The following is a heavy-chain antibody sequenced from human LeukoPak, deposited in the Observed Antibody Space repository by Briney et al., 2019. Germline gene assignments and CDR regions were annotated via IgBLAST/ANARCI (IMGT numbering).Heavy chain of an antibody. CDR1: GGSISSYY. V-gene: IGHV4-59*01. D-gene: IGHD2-15*01. Sequence: PSETLSLTCTVSGGSISSYYWSWIRLPPGKGLEWIGYIYYSGSTNYNPSLKSRVTISVDTSKNQFSLTLSSVTAADTAVYYCARDLVGYFDYWGQGTLVTVSS. CDR3: ARDLVGYFDY. J-gene: IGHJ4*02. CDR2: IYYSGST.